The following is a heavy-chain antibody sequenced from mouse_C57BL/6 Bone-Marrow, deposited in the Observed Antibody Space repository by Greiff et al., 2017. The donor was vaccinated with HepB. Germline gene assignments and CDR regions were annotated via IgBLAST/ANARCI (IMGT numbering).Heavy chain of an antibody. D-gene: IGHD2-4*01. CDR3: TTGDYDWAY. CDR1: GFNIKDDY. Sequence: EVQLQQSGAELVRPGASVKLSCTASGFNIKDDYMHWVKQRPEQGLEWIGWIDPENGYTEYASKFQGKATITADTSSNTAYLQLSSLTSEDTAVYYCTTGDYDWAYWGQGTLVTVSA. CDR2: IDPENGYT. J-gene: IGHJ3*01. V-gene: IGHV14-4*01.